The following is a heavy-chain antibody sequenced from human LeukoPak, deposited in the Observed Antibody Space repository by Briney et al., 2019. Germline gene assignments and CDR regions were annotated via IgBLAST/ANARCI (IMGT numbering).Heavy chain of an antibody. CDR1: GYTFTSYG. Sequence: ASVKVSCKASGYTFTSYGISWVRQAPGQGLEWMGWISAYNGNTNYAQKLQGRVTMTTDTSTSTAHMELRSLRSDDTAVYYCARDGLYSGSYPSPGYWGQGTLVTVSS. D-gene: IGHD1-26*01. J-gene: IGHJ4*02. CDR3: ARDGLYSGSYPSPGY. CDR2: ISAYNGNT. V-gene: IGHV1-18*01.